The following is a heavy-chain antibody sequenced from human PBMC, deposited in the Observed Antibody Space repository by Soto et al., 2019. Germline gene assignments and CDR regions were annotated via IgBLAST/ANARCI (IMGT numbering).Heavy chain of an antibody. Sequence: QVQLVQSGAEVKKPGASVKVSCKASGYTFTDYYMHWVRQAPGQGHEWMGWINPNSGGTNYAQKFQGRVTMTRDPSISTGYMELRRLRSDDTAVYYCARVQSYYYAGSGYYAFDYWGQGTLVTVSS. V-gene: IGHV1-2*02. CDR1: GYTFTDYY. J-gene: IGHJ4*02. CDR3: ARVQSYYYAGSGYYAFDY. CDR2: INPNSGGT. D-gene: IGHD3-22*01.